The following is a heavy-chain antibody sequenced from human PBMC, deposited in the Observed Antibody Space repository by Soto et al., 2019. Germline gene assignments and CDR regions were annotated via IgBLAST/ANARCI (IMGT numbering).Heavy chain of an antibody. D-gene: IGHD3-10*01. Sequence: QVQLVQSGAEVKRPGSSVKVSCKASGDMFRNSAFTWVRQAPGQGLAWMGVIIPLFRKTDVAQKFQGRVNLTADNSTSSLYMEVSSLTSEDTAVYYCARARLSNGDPNIYFFYGLDVWGQGTTITVSS. CDR2: IIPLFRKT. CDR3: ARARLSNGDPNIYFFYGLDV. J-gene: IGHJ6*02. CDR1: GDMFRNSA. V-gene: IGHV1-69*06.